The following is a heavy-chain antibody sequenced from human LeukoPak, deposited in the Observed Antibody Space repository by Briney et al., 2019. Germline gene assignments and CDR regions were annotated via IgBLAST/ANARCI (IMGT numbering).Heavy chain of an antibody. V-gene: IGHV4-39*01. CDR3: ARRDPGIAVAGFDY. CDR2: IYYSGST. Sequence: PSETLPLTCTVSGGSISSSSYYWGWIRQPPGKGLEWIGSIYYSGSTYYNPSLKSRVTISVDTSKNQFSLKLSSVTAADTRVYYCARRDPGIAVAGFDYWGQGTLVTVSS. D-gene: IGHD6-19*01. CDR1: GGSISSSSYY. J-gene: IGHJ4*02.